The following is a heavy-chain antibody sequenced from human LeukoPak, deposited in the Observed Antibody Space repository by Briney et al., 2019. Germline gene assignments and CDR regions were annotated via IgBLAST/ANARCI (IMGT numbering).Heavy chain of an antibody. D-gene: IGHD3-22*01. CDR2: ISAYNGDT. Sequence: VASVKVSCKASGYAFVRYGFSWVRQAPGQGLDWMGWISAYNGDTNYAQKVQGRVTMTTDTSTTTAYMELRSLRSDDTAVYYCARDQGNGYLGDYWGQGTLVTVSS. CDR1: GYAFVRYG. J-gene: IGHJ4*02. CDR3: ARDQGNGYLGDY. V-gene: IGHV1-18*01.